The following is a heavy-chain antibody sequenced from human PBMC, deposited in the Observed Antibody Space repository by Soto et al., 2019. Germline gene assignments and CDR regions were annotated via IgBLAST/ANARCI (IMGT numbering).Heavy chain of an antibody. Sequence: LSLTCAVYGGSFSGYYWTWIRQTPGKGLEWIGEINHSGSTNYKPSLESRVSISADTSKKQFSLNLTSVTAADTAVYYCARGECSSNYCFTRWALDIWGQGTVVTVSS. V-gene: IGHV4-34*01. CDR3: ARGECSSNYCFTRWALDI. CDR2: INHSGST. J-gene: IGHJ3*02. D-gene: IGHD2-2*01. CDR1: GGSFSGYY.